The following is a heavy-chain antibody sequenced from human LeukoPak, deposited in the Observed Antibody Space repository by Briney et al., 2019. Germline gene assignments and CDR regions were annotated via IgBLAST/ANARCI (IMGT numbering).Heavy chain of an antibody. CDR1: GFTFSSYG. D-gene: IGHD3-3*01. J-gene: IGHJ4*02. Sequence: GRSLRLSCAASGFTFSSYGMHWGRQAPGKGLGWEAVISYDGSNKYYADSVKGRFTISRDNSKNTMYLQMNSLRAEATAVSYCAKPNYDFWSGLPDYWGQGTLVTVSS. CDR3: AKPNYDFWSGLPDY. V-gene: IGHV3-30*18. CDR2: ISYDGSNK.